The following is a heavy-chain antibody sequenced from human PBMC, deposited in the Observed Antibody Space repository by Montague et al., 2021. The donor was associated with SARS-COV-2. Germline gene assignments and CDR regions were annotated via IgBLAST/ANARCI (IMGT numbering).Heavy chain of an antibody. V-gene: IGHV4-39*02. Sequence: SETLSLTCTVSGASISSRSYYWGWIRQPPGKGLEWIEFKYYSGSTYYNPTLKSRVTISVDTSKNQFSLKLSSVTAADTAVYYCARESGDVVRGVRYYHFDYWGQGTLVTVSS. CDR3: ARESGDVVRGVRYYHFDY. CDR2: KYYSGST. CDR1: GASISSRSYY. J-gene: IGHJ4*02. D-gene: IGHD3-10*01.